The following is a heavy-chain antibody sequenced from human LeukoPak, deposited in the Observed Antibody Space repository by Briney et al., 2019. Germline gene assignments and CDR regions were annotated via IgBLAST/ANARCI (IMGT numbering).Heavy chain of an antibody. CDR3: AKSYDFWSGYFDI. D-gene: IGHD3-3*01. Sequence: SQTLCLTSTLSRVALSIVYWNGGSRSPREGLEWIWRIYARGSTNYNPSLKSRVTMSLDTSKNQFSLKLTSLTAADTAVYYCAKSYDFWSGYFDIWGQGTMVTVSS. V-gene: IGHV4-4*07. J-gene: IGHJ3*02. CDR1: RVALSIVY. CDR2: IYARGST.